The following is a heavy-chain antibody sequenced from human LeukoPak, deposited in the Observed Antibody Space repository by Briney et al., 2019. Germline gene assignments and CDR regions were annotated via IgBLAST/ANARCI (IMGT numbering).Heavy chain of an antibody. CDR3: ARGRSYYDILLPLYYFDY. CDR2: IYYSGST. D-gene: IGHD3-9*01. J-gene: IGHJ4*02. Sequence: PSETLSLTCTVSGGSISSYYWSWIRQPPGKGLEWIGYIYYSGSTNYNPSLKSRVTISVDTSKNQFSLKLSSVTAADTAVYYCARGRSYYDILLPLYYFDYWGQGTLVTVSS. V-gene: IGHV4-59*01. CDR1: GGSISSYY.